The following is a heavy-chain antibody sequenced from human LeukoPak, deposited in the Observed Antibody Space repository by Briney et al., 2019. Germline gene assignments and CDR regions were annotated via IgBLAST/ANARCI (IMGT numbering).Heavy chain of an antibody. J-gene: IGHJ4*02. CDR3: ARDYRYSGSYHKSSFDY. V-gene: IGHV1-46*01. D-gene: IGHD1-26*01. CDR2: INPSGGST. Sequence: GASVKVFCKASGYTFTIYYMHWVRQAPGQGLEWMGIINPSGGSTSYAQKFQGRVTMTRDTSTSTVYMELSSLRSEDTAVYYCARDYRYSGSYHKSSFDYWGQGTLVTVSS. CDR1: GYTFTIYY.